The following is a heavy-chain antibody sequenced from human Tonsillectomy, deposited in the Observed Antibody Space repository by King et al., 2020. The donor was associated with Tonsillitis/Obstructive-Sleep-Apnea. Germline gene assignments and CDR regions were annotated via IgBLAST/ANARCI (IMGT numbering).Heavy chain of an antibody. CDR3: ARGRAAATSLDVSRAY. CDR2: INSGGST. CDR1: GFTVSSNY. Sequence: QLVQSGGGLIQPWGSLRLSCAASGFTVSSNYMSWVRQAPGKGLEWVSVINSGGSTYYADSVKGRFTISRDSSKNTLYLQMNSLSAEDTAVYYCARGRAAATSLDVSRAYSGQGTLFTASS. V-gene: IGHV3-53*01. J-gene: IGHJ4*02. D-gene: IGHD6-13*01.